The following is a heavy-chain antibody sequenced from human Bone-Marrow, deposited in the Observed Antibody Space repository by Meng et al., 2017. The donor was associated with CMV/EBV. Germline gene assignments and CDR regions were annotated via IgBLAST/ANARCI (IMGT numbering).Heavy chain of an antibody. V-gene: IGHV3-9*01. J-gene: IGHJ6*02. D-gene: IGHD3-16*01. CDR2: ISWNSGSI. CDR1: GFTFDDYA. Sequence: SLKISCAASGFTFDDYAMHWVRQAPGKGLEWVSGISWNSGSIGYADSVKGRFTISRDNAKNTLYLQMNSLRAEDTAVYYCARESPRWGYYYGMDVWGQGTKVTVSS. CDR3: ARESPRWGYYYGMDV.